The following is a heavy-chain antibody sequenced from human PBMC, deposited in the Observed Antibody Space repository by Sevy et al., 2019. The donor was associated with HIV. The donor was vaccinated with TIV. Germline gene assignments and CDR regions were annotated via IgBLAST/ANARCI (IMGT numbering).Heavy chain of an antibody. V-gene: IGHV3-33*01. Sequence: GGSLRLSCAASGFIFSTFGMHWVRQAPGKGLEWVAVIWYDGSNLQYSDSVKGRFTISRDNSKNSLFLQMNSLRAEDTAVYYCARELYSGDDPLHDAFDNWGQGTMVTVSS. CDR1: GFIFSTFG. CDR3: ARELYSGDDPLHDAFDN. J-gene: IGHJ3*02. CDR2: IWYDGSNL. D-gene: IGHD5-12*01.